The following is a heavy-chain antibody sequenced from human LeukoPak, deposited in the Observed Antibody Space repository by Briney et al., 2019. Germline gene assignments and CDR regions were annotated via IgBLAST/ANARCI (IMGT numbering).Heavy chain of an antibody. CDR3: ATRDESRTDVTPCDH. J-gene: IGHJ4*02. CDR2: IHHSGTT. Sequence: SGTLSLTCAVSGGSISSSNWWTWVRQPPGKGLEWIGEIHHSGTTNYNPSLKPRVSISVDKSRNQFSLDLTSVTGADTAVYYCATRDESRTDVTPCDHWGQGALVTVSS. V-gene: IGHV4-4*02. CDR1: GGSISSSNW. D-gene: IGHD5-24*01.